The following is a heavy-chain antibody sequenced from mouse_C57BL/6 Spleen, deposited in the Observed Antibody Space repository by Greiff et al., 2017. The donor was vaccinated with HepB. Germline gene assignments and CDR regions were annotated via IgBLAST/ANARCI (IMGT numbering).Heavy chain of an antibody. CDR1: GYTFTSYW. J-gene: IGHJ3*01. V-gene: IGHV1-55*01. CDR3: ARPSTMVTPFAY. D-gene: IGHD2-2*01. Sequence: VKLQQPGAELVKPGASVKMSCKASGYTFTSYWITWVKQRPGQGLEWIGDIYPGSGSTNYNEKFKSKATLTVDTSSSTAYMQLSSLTSEDSAVYYCARPSTMVTPFAYWGQGTLVTVSA. CDR2: IYPGSGST.